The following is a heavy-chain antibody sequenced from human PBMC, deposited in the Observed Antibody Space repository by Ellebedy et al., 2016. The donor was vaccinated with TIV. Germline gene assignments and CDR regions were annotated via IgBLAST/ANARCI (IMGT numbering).Heavy chain of an antibody. CDR3: ARYLAVAGIDN. CDR2: IIPIFGTA. Sequence: SVKVSXKASGGTFSSYAISSVRQAPGQGLEWMGGIIPIFGTANYAQKFQGRVTITADKSTSTAYMELSSLGSEDTAVYYCARYLAVAGIDNWGQGTLVTVSS. J-gene: IGHJ4*02. CDR1: GGTFSSYA. D-gene: IGHD6-19*01. V-gene: IGHV1-69*06.